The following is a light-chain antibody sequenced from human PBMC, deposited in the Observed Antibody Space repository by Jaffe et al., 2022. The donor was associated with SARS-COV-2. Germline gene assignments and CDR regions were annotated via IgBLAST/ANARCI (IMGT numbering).Light chain of an antibody. J-gene: IGLJ3*02. CDR2: EDS. Sequence: SYELTQPPSVSVPPGQTARITCSGDALPKKYAYWYQQKSGQAPVLVIYEDSKRPSGIPERFFGSSSGTMATLTISGAQVEDEADYYCYSRDSSGNHWVFGGGTKLTVL. V-gene: IGLV3-10*01. CDR3: YSRDSSGNHWV. CDR1: ALPKKY.